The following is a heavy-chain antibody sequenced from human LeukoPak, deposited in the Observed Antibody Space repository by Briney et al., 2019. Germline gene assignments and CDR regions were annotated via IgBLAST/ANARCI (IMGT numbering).Heavy chain of an antibody. CDR2: INPSGGST. V-gene: IGHV1-46*01. J-gene: IGHJ4*02. D-gene: IGHD3-22*01. Sequence: GASVTVSCKASGYTFTSYYMHWVRQAPGQGLEWMGIINPSGGSTSYAQKFQGRVTMTGDTSTSTVYMELSSLRSEDTAVYYCARDHPSNYYDNVFDYWGQGTLVTVSS. CDR3: ARDHPSNYYDNVFDY. CDR1: GYTFTSYY.